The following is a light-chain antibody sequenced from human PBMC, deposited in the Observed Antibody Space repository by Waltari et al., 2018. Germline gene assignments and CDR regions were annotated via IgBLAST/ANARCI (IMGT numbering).Light chain of an antibody. CDR1: SSDVGGYNY. V-gene: IGLV2-11*01. J-gene: IGLJ3*02. Sequence: QSALTQPRSVSGSPGQSVTISCTGTSSDVGGYNYVSWFQQHPGKAPKLMIHDVSKRTSGVPDRFSGSNSGNTASLTISGLQADDETDYYCCSYAGRYTWVFGGGTKLTVL. CDR3: CSYAGRYTWV. CDR2: DVS.